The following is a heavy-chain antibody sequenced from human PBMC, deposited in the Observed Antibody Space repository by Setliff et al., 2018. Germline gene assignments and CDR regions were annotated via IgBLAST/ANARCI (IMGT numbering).Heavy chain of an antibody. D-gene: IGHD2-21*01. CDR3: AKDRVNDGFWDFDS. V-gene: IGHV3-23*01. CDR1: GFTFKDYS. Sequence: GGSLRLSCAASGFTFKDYSMVWVRQLPGKGLEWVAGVIQGGSGVYADSVKGCFTVSRDNSKNSCFLEMNNLRVEDTATYYCAKDRVNDGFWDFDSWGQGIVVTVSS. CDR2: VIQGGSG. J-gene: IGHJ4*02.